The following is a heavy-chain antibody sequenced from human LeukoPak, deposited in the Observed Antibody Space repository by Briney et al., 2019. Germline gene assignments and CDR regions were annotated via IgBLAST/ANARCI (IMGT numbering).Heavy chain of an antibody. CDR1: GYTFTGYY. CDR3: ATVDYSSSSGGFDP. J-gene: IGHJ5*02. CDR2: FDPEDGET. D-gene: IGHD6-13*01. V-gene: IGHV1-24*01. Sequence: VASVKVSCNVSGYTFTGYYMHWVRQAPGKGLEWMGGFDPEDGETIYAQKFQGRVTMTEDTSTDTAYMELSSLRSEDTAVYYCATVDYSSSSGGFDPWGQGTLVTVSS.